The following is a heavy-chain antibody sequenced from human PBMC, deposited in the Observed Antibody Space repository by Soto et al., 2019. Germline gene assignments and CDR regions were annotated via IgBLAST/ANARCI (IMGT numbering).Heavy chain of an antibody. CDR1: GFTFSSYA. CDR3: AKDRAYSSVSFDH. V-gene: IGHV3-23*01. Sequence: EVKVLESGGGLVQPGGSLRLSCSASGFTFSSYAMNWVRQAPGKGLEWVSVISGSGGNIHYADSVKGRCTISRDNSKNTLYLQMNSLRAEDTAVYYCAKDRAYSSVSFDHWGPGTLVTVSS. D-gene: IGHD6-19*01. J-gene: IGHJ4*02. CDR2: ISGSGGNI.